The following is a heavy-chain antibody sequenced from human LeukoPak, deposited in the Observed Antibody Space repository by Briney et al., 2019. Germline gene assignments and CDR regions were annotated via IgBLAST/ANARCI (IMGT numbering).Heavy chain of an antibody. V-gene: IGHV3-23*01. CDR1: GFTFSSYA. Sequence: GGSLRLSCAASGFTFSSYAMSWVRQAPGKGLEWVSAISGSGGSTYYADSVKGRFTISRDNSKNTLYLQMNSLRAEDTAVYYCANSAKRKDGCSGGSCYSGLLVFDYWGQGTLVTVSS. J-gene: IGHJ4*02. CDR2: ISGSGGST. D-gene: IGHD2-15*01. CDR3: ANSAKRKDGCSGGSCYSGLLVFDY.